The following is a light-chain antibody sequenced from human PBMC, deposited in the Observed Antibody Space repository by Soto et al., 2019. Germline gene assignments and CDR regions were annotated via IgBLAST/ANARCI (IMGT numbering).Light chain of an antibody. CDR3: QQTYSTPYT. CDR2: TSG. V-gene: IGKV1-39*01. CDR1: QRITTY. J-gene: IGKJ2*01. Sequence: IQMTQSPSSLSASLGDRVTITCRASQRITTYLNWYQQKPGNAPKLLITTSGTLQRGVPSRFSGSGSGTDFTLTITSLQREDFATYFCQQTYSTPYTFGQGPSWKSN.